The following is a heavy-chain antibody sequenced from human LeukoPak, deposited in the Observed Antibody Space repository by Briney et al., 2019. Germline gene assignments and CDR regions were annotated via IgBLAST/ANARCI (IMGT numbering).Heavy chain of an antibody. CDR3: ARLRWFCSSVNCYVIDY. V-gene: IGHV4-59*01. J-gene: IGHJ4*02. D-gene: IGHD2-2*01. Sequence: PSETLPLTCTVSGGSISVYYWSWIRQPPGKGLEWIGYISDSGTTNYNPSLKSRVTISGDTSKNQVSLRLTSVTAADTAVYYCARLRWFCSSVNCYVIDYWDQGTLVTVSS. CDR1: GGSISVYY. CDR2: ISDSGTT.